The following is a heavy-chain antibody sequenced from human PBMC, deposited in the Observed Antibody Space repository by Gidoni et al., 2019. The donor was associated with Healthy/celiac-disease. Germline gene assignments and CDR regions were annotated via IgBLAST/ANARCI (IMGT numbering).Heavy chain of an antibody. V-gene: IGHV1-69*01. J-gene: IGHJ6*02. D-gene: IGHD5-18*01. CDR1: GGTFSSYA. CDR2: IIPIFGKA. Sequence: QVQLVQSGAEVKKPGSSVKVSCKASGGTFSSYAISWVRQAPGQGLEWMGGIIPIFGKANYAQKFQGRVTITADESTSTAYMELSSLRSEDTAVYYCARDPPNVDTAMDYGMDVWGQGTTVTVSS. CDR3: ARDPPNVDTAMDYGMDV.